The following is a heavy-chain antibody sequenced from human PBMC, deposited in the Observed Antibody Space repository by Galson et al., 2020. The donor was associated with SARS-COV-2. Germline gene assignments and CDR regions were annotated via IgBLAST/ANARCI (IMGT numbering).Heavy chain of an antibody. V-gene: IGHV3-30*18. J-gene: IGHJ4*02. D-gene: IGHD3-16*01. CDR3: AKDLYYDYVWGSSPTNSFDY. CDR1: GFTFSSYG. CDR2: ISYDGSNK. Sequence: GESLKISCAASGFTFSSYGMHWVRQAPGKGLEWVAVISYDGSNKYYADSVKGRFTISRDNSKNTLYLQMNSLRAEDTAVYYCAKDLYYDYVWGSSPTNSFDYWGQGTLVTVSS.